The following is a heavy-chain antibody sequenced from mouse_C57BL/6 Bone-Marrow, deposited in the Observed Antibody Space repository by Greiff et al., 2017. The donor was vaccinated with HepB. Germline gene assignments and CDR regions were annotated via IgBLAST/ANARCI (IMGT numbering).Heavy chain of an antibody. CDR2: IRSKSNNYAT. D-gene: IGHD2-3*01. V-gene: IGHV10-1*01. Sequence: EVQVVESGGGLVQPKGSLKLSCAASGFSFHTYAMNWVRQAPGKGLEWVARIRSKSNNYATYYADSVKDRFTISRDDSESMLYLKMNNLKTEDTAMYYCVRGWLLSAWFAYWGQGTLVTVSA. CDR1: GFSFHTYA. J-gene: IGHJ3*01. CDR3: VRGWLLSAWFAY.